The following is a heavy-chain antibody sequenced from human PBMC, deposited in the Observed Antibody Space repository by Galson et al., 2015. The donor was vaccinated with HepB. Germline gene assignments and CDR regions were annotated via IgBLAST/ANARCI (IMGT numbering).Heavy chain of an antibody. D-gene: IGHD3-3*01. J-gene: IGHJ3*02. V-gene: IGHV1-24*01. CDR3: ATEIITIFGVATAAFDI. Sequence: SVKVSCKVSGYTLTELSMHWVRQAPGKGLEWMGGFDPEDGETIYAQKFPGRVTMTEDTSTDTAYMELSSLRSEDTAVYYCATEIITIFGVATAAFDIWGQGTMVTVSS. CDR1: GYTLTELS. CDR2: FDPEDGET.